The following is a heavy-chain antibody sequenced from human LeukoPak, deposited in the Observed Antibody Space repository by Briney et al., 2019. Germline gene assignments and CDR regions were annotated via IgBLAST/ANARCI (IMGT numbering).Heavy chain of an antibody. CDR1: GFTFSSYA. Sequence: GGSLRLSCAASGFTFSSYAMSWVRQAPGKGLEWVSALSGSGANTYYADSVKGRFTISRDNSKNTLYLQVDSLSAEDTAVYYCAKGVGCSGGTCYLGHGMDVWGQGTTVTVSS. J-gene: IGHJ6*02. CDR3: AKGVGCSGGTCYLGHGMDV. D-gene: IGHD2-15*01. V-gene: IGHV3-23*01. CDR2: LSGSGANT.